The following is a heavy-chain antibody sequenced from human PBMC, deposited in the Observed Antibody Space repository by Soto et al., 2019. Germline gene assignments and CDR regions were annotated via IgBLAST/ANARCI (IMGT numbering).Heavy chain of an antibody. Sequence: SVKVSCKASGGTFSSYAISWVRQAPGQGLEWMGGIIPIFGTANYAQKFQGRVTITADESTSTAYMELSSLRSEDTAVYYCAIAYYYGSGSYYIQYSDAFDIWGQGTMVTVSS. J-gene: IGHJ3*02. D-gene: IGHD3-10*01. CDR1: GGTFSSYA. V-gene: IGHV1-69*13. CDR3: AIAYYYGSGSYYIQYSDAFDI. CDR2: IIPIFGTA.